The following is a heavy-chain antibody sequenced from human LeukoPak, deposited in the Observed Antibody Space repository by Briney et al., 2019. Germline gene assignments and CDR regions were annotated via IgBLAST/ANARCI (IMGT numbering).Heavy chain of an antibody. J-gene: IGHJ4*02. CDR3: AGIAAGRFDY. CDR1: GFTFSSYW. Sequence: GGSLRLSCAASGFTFSSYWMHWVSQAPGKRLVWVSRINSDGSSTSYADSVKGRFTISRDNAKNTLYLQMNSLRAEDTAVYYCAGIAAGRFDYWGQGTQVTVSS. V-gene: IGHV3-74*01. D-gene: IGHD6-13*01. CDR2: INSDGSST.